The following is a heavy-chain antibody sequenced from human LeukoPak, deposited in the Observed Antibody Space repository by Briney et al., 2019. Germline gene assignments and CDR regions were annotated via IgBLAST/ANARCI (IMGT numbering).Heavy chain of an antibody. V-gene: IGHV3-30*04. D-gene: IGHD5-24*01. CDR3: ARALMATIHYYYFYMDA. CDR2: ISFDGKKE. Sequence: GGSLRLSCEASGFRPIKYAMHWVRQAPGRGLEWVAVISFDGKKEFYADSVKGRFTISRDNSKNALFLQMNSLQTDDTAIYYCARALMATIHYYYFYMDAWGKGTTVTVSS. CDR1: GFRPIKYA. J-gene: IGHJ6*03.